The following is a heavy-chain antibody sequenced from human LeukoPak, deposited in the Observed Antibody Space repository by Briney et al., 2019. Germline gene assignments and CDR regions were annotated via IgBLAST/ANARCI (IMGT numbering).Heavy chain of an antibody. CDR2: IDPSGSYT. V-gene: IGHV5-10-1*01. J-gene: IGHJ4*02. CDR1: GYSFTSYW. CDR3: ARAVAGTSLDY. Sequence: GESLKISCKGSGYSFTSYWISWVRQMPGKGLEWMGRIDPSGSYTNYSPSFQGHVTISTDKSISTADLQWSGLKASDTAMYYCARAVAGTSLDYWGQGTLVTVSS. D-gene: IGHD6-19*01.